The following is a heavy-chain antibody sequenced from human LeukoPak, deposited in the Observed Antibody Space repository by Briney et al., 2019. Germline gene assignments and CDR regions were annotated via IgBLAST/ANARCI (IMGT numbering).Heavy chain of an antibody. D-gene: IGHD5-18*01. J-gene: IGHJ4*02. CDR1: GYTFTSYG. CDR3: ATQGGRGYSYGFDY. CDR2: ISAYNGNT. Sequence: ASVKVSCKASGYTFTSYGISWVRQAPGQGLEWMGWISAYNGNTNYAQKLQGRVTMTADTSTSTAYMELRSLRSDDTAVYYCATQGGRGYSYGFDYWGQGTLVTVSS. V-gene: IGHV1-18*01.